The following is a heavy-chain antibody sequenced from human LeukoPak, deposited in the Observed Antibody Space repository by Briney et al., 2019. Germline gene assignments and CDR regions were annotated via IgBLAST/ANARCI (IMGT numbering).Heavy chain of an antibody. CDR2: ISAYNGNT. J-gene: IGHJ4*02. CDR1: GYTFANFG. Sequence: ASVKVSCKASGYTFANFGITWVRQAPGQGLEWMGWISAYNGNTNYAQKLQGRVTMTTDTSTSTAYMELRSLRSDDTAVYYCARDGGPGSGWYLKPELHFDYWGQGTLVTVSS. CDR3: ARDGGPGSGWYLKPELHFDY. D-gene: IGHD6-19*01. V-gene: IGHV1-18*01.